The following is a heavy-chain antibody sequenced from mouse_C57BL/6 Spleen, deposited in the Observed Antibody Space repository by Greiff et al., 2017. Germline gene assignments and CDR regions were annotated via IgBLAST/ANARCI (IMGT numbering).Heavy chain of an antibody. CDR2: ISYSGST. CDR1: GYSITSDY. CDR3: SRWGVLTGTDWYFDV. J-gene: IGHJ1*03. V-gene: IGHV3-8*01. D-gene: IGHD4-1*01. Sequence: EVKLVESGPGLAKPSQTLSLTCSVTGYSITSDYWNWIRKFPGNKLEYMGYISYSGSTSYNPSLKSRISITRDTSKNKYYLQLNSVTTENTAAYDCSRWGVLTGTDWYFDVWGTGTTVTVSS.